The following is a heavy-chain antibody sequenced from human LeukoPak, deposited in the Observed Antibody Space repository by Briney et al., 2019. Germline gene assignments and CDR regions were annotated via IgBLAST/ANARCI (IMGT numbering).Heavy chain of an antibody. J-gene: IGHJ5*02. Sequence: GGSLRLSCAASGFTFDDYAMHWVRQAPGKGLEWVSGISWNSGSIGYADSVKGRFTISRDNAKNSLYLQMNSLRAEDMALYYCAKGGNDFWSGNYAWGQGTLVTVSS. CDR3: AKGGNDFWSGNYA. D-gene: IGHD3-3*01. CDR1: GFTFDDYA. V-gene: IGHV3-9*03. CDR2: ISWNSGSI.